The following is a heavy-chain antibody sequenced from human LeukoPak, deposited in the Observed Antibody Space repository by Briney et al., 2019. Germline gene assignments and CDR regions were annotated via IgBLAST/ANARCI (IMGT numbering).Heavy chain of an antibody. Sequence: GGSLRLSCVASGFTFSDYNMNWVRQATGKGLEWVSSISSGSNYIYYADSVKGRFTISRDNAKNSLYLQMNSLRADDAAVYYCARDLRLWGQGTLVTVSS. CDR1: GFTFSDYN. V-gene: IGHV3-21*01. CDR3: ARDLRL. J-gene: IGHJ4*02. CDR2: ISSGSNYI.